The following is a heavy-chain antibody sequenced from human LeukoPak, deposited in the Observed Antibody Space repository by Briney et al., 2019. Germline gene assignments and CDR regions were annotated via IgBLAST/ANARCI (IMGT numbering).Heavy chain of an antibody. CDR2: ISSSSSYI. J-gene: IGHJ5*02. CDR1: GFTFSSYS. CDR3: ARDRRSIAARPDFDP. D-gene: IGHD6-6*01. Sequence: SGGSLRLSCAASGFTFSSYSMTWVRQAPGKGLEWVSSISSSSSYIYYADSVKGRFTISRDNAKNSLYLQMNSLRAEDTAVYYCARDRRSIAARPDFDPWGQGTLVTVSS. V-gene: IGHV3-21*01.